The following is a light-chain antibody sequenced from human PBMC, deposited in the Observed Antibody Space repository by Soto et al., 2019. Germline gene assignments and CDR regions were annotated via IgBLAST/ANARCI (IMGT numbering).Light chain of an antibody. Sequence: QSALTQPRSVSGSPGQSVTISCTGTGRDVGAYNYVSWYQQHPGRAPKLIIYDVSKRPSGVPDRFSGSKSGDTASLTISGLHGEDEADYYCCSYGGSNTRNWLFGGGTQLTVL. CDR3: CSYGGSNTRNWL. V-gene: IGLV2-11*01. CDR2: DVS. J-gene: IGLJ3*02. CDR1: GRDVGAYNY.